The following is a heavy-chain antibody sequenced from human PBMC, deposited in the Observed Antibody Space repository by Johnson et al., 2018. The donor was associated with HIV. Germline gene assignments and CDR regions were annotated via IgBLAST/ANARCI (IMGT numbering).Heavy chain of an antibody. V-gene: IGHV3-7*01. CDR1: GFTFSSYW. Sequence: VQLVESGGGLVQPGGSLRLSCAASGFTFSSYWMSWVRQAPGKGLEWVANIKQDGSEQYYADSVKGRFTISRDNSKNTLYLQMNSLRAEDTAVYYCARERDYYDSGGYWVDAFDIWGQGTRVTVSS. D-gene: IGHD3-22*01. CDR2: IKQDGSEQ. CDR3: ARERDYYDSGGYWVDAFDI. J-gene: IGHJ3*02.